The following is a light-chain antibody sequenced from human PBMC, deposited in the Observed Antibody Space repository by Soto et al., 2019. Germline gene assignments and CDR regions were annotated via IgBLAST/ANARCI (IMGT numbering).Light chain of an antibody. Sequence: DIQMTQSPSSVSASVGDRVTITCRASQGIGSWLAWYQQKPGRAPRLLIYAASSLQSGVPSRFSGSGSGTDFTLTFSSLQPEDFATYYCQHAESFPYITFGQGTRLE. CDR2: AAS. CDR1: QGIGSW. CDR3: QHAESFPYIT. V-gene: IGKV1-12*02. J-gene: IGKJ5*01.